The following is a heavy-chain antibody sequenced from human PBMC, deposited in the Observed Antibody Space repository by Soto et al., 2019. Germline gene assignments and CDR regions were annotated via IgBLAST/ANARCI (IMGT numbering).Heavy chain of an antibody. CDR2: INNDGSTT. V-gene: IGHV3-74*01. Sequence: EVQLAESGGGLVQPGGSLRLSCAASGFTFNSYWMHWVRQVPGKGLVWVSRINNDGSTTNYADSVKGRFTISRDNARNTVYLQMNSPRADDTAVYYCVRGVIAANGSDSWGPGTLFTVSS. CDR1: GFTFNSYW. D-gene: IGHD2-15*01. CDR3: VRGVIAANGSDS. J-gene: IGHJ4*02.